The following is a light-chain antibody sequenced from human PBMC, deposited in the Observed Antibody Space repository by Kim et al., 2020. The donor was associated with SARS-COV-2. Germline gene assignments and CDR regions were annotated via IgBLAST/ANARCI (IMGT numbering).Light chain of an antibody. CDR3: QKYNKWPPLT. Sequence: SPGERATLSCRASQSVSSTLAWYQQKPGQAPRLLIYDAGTRATGIPARFSGNGSGTEFTLTISSLQSEDFAVYYCQKYNKWPPLTFGGGTKVDIK. CDR2: DAG. V-gene: IGKV3-15*01. J-gene: IGKJ4*01. CDR1: QSVSST.